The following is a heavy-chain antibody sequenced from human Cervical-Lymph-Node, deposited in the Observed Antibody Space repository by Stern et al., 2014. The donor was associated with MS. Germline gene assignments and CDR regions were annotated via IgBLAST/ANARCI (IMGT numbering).Heavy chain of an antibody. CDR3: ARDGPDSSGYYWFWDY. CDR2: IWYDGSNK. Sequence: VQLVQSGGGVVQPGRSLRLSCAASGFTFSSYGMHWVRQAPGKWLEWVAVIWYDGSNKYYADSVKGRFTISRDNSKNTLYLQMNSLRAEDTAVYYCARDGPDSSGYYWFWDYWGQGTLVTVSS. V-gene: IGHV3-33*01. D-gene: IGHD3-22*01. J-gene: IGHJ4*02. CDR1: GFTFSSYG.